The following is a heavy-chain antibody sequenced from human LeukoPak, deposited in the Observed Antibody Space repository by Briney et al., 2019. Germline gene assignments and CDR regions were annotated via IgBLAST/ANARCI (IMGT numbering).Heavy chain of an antibody. CDR2: IYSGGST. Sequence: PGGSLRLSCAASGFTVSSNYMSWVRRAPGKGLEWVSVIYSGGSTYYADSVKGRSTISRDNSKNTLYLQMNSLRAEDTAVYYCARDLAVQQWLVGFDYWGQGTLVAVSS. CDR3: ARDLAVQQWLVGFDY. D-gene: IGHD6-19*01. J-gene: IGHJ4*02. CDR1: GFTVSSNY. V-gene: IGHV3-66*01.